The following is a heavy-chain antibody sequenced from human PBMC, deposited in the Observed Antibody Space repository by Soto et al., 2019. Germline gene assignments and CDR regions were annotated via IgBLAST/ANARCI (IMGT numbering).Heavy chain of an antibody. CDR1: GGSFSGYY. Sequence: QVQLQQWGAGLLKPSETLSLPCAVYGGSFSGYYWSWIRQPPGKGLEWIGEINHSGSTNYNPSLKSRVTISVDTSKNQFSLKLSSVTAADTAVYYCARGGYTVIPRRWFDPWGQGTLVTVSS. D-gene: IGHD4-17*01. V-gene: IGHV4-34*01. J-gene: IGHJ5*02. CDR3: ARGGYTVIPRRWFDP. CDR2: INHSGST.